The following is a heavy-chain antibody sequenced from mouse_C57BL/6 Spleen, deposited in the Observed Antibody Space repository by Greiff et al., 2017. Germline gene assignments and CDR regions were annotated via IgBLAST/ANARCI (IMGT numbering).Heavy chain of an antibody. CDR1: GYTFTSYW. D-gene: IGHD1-1*01. J-gene: IGHJ3*01. V-gene: IGHV1-52*01. Sequence: QVQLQQPGAELVRPGSSVKLSCKASGYTFTSYWMHWVKQRPIQGLEWIGNIDPSDSETHYNQKFKDKATLTVDKSSSTAYMQLSSLTSEDSAVYYCARERLITTEFAYWGQGTLVTVSA. CDR2: IDPSDSET. CDR3: ARERLITTEFAY.